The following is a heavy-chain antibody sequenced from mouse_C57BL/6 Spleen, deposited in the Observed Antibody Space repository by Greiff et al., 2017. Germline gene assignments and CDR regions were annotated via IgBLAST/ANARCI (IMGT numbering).Heavy chain of an antibody. V-gene: IGHV1-82*01. D-gene: IGHD2-3*01. CDR3: ARQGYDEIFAY. Sequence: QVQLKQSGPELVKPGASVKISCKASGYAFSSSWMNWVKQRPGKGLEWIGRIYPGDGDTNYNGKFKGKATLTADKSSSTAYMQLSSLTSEDSAVYFCARQGYDEIFAYWGQGTLVTVSA. CDR1: GYAFSSSW. J-gene: IGHJ3*01. CDR2: IYPGDGDT.